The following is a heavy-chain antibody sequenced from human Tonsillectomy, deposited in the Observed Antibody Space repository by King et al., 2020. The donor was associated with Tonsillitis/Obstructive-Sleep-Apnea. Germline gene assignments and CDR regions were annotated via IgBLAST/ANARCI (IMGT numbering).Heavy chain of an antibody. V-gene: IGHV5-10-1*01. CDR3: ARGVYDFWSGYRYYSYYYMDV. CDR2: IDPSDSYT. CDR1: GYSFTSYW. D-gene: IGHD3-3*01. Sequence: VQLVQSGAEVKKPGESLRISCQGSGYSFTSYWITWVRQMPGKGLEWMGRIDPSDSYTSYSPSFQGHVTISADKSISTAYLQWSSLKASDTAMYYCARGVYDFWSGYRYYSYYYMDVWGKGTTVTVSS. J-gene: IGHJ6*03.